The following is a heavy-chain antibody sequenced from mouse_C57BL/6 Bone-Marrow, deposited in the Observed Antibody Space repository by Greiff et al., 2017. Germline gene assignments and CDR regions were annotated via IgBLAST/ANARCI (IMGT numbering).Heavy chain of an antibody. J-gene: IGHJ3*01. CDR3: ARHEEDYYGSSPWFAY. Sequence: QVQLKESGAELVKPGASVKLSCKASGYTFTEYTIHWVKQRSGQGLEWIGWFYPGSGSIKYNEKFKDKATLTADKSSSTVYMELSRLTSEDSAVYFCARHEEDYYGSSPWFAYWGQGTLVTVSA. V-gene: IGHV1-62-2*01. CDR2: FYPGSGSI. CDR1: GYTFTEYT. D-gene: IGHD1-1*01.